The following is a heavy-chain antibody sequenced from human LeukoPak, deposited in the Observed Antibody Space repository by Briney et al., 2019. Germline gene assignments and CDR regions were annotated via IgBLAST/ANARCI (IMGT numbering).Heavy chain of an antibody. D-gene: IGHD6-13*01. CDR1: GFTFSNYA. J-gene: IGHJ4*02. CDR2: ISYNVSNK. Sequence: GGSLRLSCAASGFTFSNYAMHWVRQAPGKGLEWVAVISYNVSNKYYAHSVKGRFTISRDNSKNTPYLQMNSLRAEDTAVYYCARMARYATIWYSLDYWGQGTLVTLSS. V-gene: IGHV3-30-3*01. CDR3: ARMARYATIWYSLDY.